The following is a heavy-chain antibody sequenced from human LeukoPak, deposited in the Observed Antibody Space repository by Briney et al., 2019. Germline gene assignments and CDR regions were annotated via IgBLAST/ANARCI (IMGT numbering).Heavy chain of an antibody. CDR2: ISSSGSTM. CDR1: GFIFSDYY. CDR3: ARDPGSGYEEHFDY. Sequence: PGGSLRLSCAASGFIFSDYYMSWIRQAPGKGLEWVSYISSSGSTMYYTDSVKGRFTISRDNAKDTLYLQMNSLRAEDADVYYCARDPGSGYEEHFDYWGQGTLVTVSS. D-gene: IGHD5-12*01. V-gene: IGHV3-11*01. J-gene: IGHJ4*02.